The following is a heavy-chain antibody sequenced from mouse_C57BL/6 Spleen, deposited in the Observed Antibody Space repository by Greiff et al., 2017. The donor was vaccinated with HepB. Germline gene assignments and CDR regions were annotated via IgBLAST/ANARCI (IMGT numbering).Heavy chain of an antibody. Sequence: QVQLQQPGAELVKPGASVKMSCKASGYTFTSYCITWVKQRPGQGLEWIGDIYPGSGSTNYNEKFKSKATLTVDTSSSTAYMQLSSLTSEDSAVYYCARDYYGSSWGYWGQGTTLTVSS. CDR3: ARDYYGSSWGY. J-gene: IGHJ2*01. V-gene: IGHV1-55*01. CDR1: GYTFTSYC. CDR2: IYPGSGST. D-gene: IGHD1-1*01.